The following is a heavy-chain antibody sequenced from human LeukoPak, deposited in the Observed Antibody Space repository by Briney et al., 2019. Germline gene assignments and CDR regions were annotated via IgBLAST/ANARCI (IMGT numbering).Heavy chain of an antibody. CDR3: ARGVNCGGDCYAFDI. Sequence: ASVKVSCKASGYTFTSYAMHWVRQAPGQRLEWMGWINAGNGNTKYSQKFQGRVTITRNTSASTAYMELSSLRSEDTAVYYCARGVNCGGDCYAFDIWGQGTMVTVSS. D-gene: IGHD2-21*02. CDR1: GYTFTSYA. CDR2: INAGNGNT. J-gene: IGHJ3*02. V-gene: IGHV1-3*01.